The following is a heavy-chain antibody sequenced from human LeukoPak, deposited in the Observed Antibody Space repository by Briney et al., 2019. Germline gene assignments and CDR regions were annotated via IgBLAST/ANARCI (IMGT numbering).Heavy chain of an antibody. J-gene: IGHJ4*02. CDR3: TTDFVPWQWLTSPIDY. V-gene: IGHV3-15*01. CDR2: IKSKTDGGTT. CDR1: GFTFSNAW. Sequence: GGSLRLSCAASGFTFSNAWMSWVRQAPGKGLEWVGRIKSKTDGGTTDYAAPVKGRFTISRDDSKNTLYLQMNSLKTEDTAVYYCTTDFVPWQWLTSPIDYWGQGTLVTVSS. D-gene: IGHD6-19*01.